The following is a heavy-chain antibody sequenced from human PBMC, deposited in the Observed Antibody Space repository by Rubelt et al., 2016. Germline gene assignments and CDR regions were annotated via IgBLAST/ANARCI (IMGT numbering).Heavy chain of an antibody. Sequence: QVHLQQSGPGLVKPSQTLSLTCAISGDSVSSNSAAWNWIRQSPSRGLEWLGRTYYRSEWYHDYAVSVKSRITIKPENSKNQFSLQLNSVAPEDTAVYYCARSSGSVDYWGQGTLVTVSS. J-gene: IGHJ4*02. CDR1: GDSVSSNSAA. V-gene: IGHV6-1*01. CDR2: TYYRSEWYH. D-gene: IGHD6-19*01. CDR3: ARSSGSVDY.